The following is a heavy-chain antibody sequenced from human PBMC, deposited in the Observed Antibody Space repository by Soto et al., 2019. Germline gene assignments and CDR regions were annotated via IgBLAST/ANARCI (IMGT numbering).Heavy chain of an antibody. V-gene: IGHV1-69*13. D-gene: IGHD2-2*01. J-gene: IGHJ6*02. CDR1: GYTFSSYA. CDR2: IIAFFGPA. CDR3: TSPKDVVVLAAQSELYGMDV. Sequence: SVKVSCKASGYTFSSYAISWVRQAPGQGLEWMGWIIAFFGPANYAQKFQGRVTITAEDTMRTADMALSSLRSEETDVYYCTSPKDVVVLAAQSELYGMDVWGQGTTVTVSS.